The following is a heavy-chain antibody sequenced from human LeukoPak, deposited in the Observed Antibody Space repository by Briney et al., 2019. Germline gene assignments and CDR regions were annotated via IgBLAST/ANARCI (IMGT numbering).Heavy chain of an antibody. CDR2: IYYSGST. CDR1: GGSISSSSYY. Sequence: NTSETLSLTCTVSGGSISSSSYYWGWIRQPPGKGLEWIGSIYYSGSTYYNPSLKSRVTISVDTSKNQFSLKLSSVTAADTAVYYCARIRIGYCSSTSCYAGAFCFDPWGQGTLVTVSS. V-gene: IGHV4-39*01. D-gene: IGHD2-2*01. CDR3: ARIRIGYCSSTSCYAGAFCFDP. J-gene: IGHJ5*02.